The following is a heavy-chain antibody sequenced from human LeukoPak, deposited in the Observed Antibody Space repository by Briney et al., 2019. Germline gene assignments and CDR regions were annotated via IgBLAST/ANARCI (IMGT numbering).Heavy chain of an antibody. J-gene: IGHJ4*02. CDR3: ARDKEYYYDSSGWGYFDY. CDR2: ISSSSSYI. D-gene: IGHD3-22*01. Sequence: GGSLRLSCAASGFTFSSYSMNWVRQAPGKGLEWVSSISSSSSYIYYADSVKGRFTISRDNAKNSLYLQMNSLRAEGTAVYYCARDKEYYYDSSGWGYFDYWGQGTLVTVSS. V-gene: IGHV3-21*01. CDR1: GFTFSSYS.